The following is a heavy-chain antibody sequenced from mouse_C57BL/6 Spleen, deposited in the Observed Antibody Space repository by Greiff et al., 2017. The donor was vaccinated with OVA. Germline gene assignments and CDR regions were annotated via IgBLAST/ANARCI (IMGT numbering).Heavy chain of an antibody. J-gene: IGHJ2*01. D-gene: IGHD1-1*01. CDR2: ISSGSSTI. Sequence: EVMLVESGGGLVKPGGSLKLSCAASGFTFSDYGMHWVRQAPEKGLEWVAYISSGSSTIYYADTVKGRFTISRDNAKNTLFLQMTSLRSEDTAMYYCARPDNYYGSSQYYFDYWGQGTTLTVSS. CDR1: GFTFSDYG. V-gene: IGHV5-17*01. CDR3: ARPDNYYGSSQYYFDY.